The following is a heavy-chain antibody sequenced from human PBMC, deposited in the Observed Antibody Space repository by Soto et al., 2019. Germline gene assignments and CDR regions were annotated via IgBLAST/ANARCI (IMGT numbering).Heavy chain of an antibody. J-gene: IGHJ4*02. D-gene: IGHD5-12*01. CDR2: IYYSGST. V-gene: IGHV4-59*01. Sequence: SETLSLTCTVSGGSISSYCWSWIRQPPGKGLEWIGYIYYSGSTNYNPSLKSRVTISVDTSKNQFSLKLSSVTAADTAVYYCARGGRYSGYDEFDYWGQGTLVTVSS. CDR1: GGSISSYC. CDR3: ARGGRYSGYDEFDY.